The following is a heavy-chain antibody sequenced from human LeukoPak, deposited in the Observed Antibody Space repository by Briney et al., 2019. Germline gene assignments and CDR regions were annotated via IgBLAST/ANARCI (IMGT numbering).Heavy chain of an antibody. CDR3: AREGGSYSNYFDY. CDR2: IYSDGIST. J-gene: IGHJ4*02. D-gene: IGHD1-26*01. CDR1: GFTFSSYS. Sequence: GGSLRLSCAASGFTFSSYSMNWVRQAPGKGLVWVSRIYSDGISTSYADSVKGRFTISRDNAKNTLYLQMNSLKAEDTAIYYCAREGGSYSNYFDYWGQGTLVTVSS. V-gene: IGHV3-74*01.